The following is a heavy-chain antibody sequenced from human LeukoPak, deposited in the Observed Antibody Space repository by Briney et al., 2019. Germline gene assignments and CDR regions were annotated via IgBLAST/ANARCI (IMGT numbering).Heavy chain of an antibody. V-gene: IGHV4-34*01. CDR3: ARGRYYYDSSGYYGN. CDR2: INHSGST. J-gene: IGHJ4*02. Sequence: SETLSLTCAVYGGSFSGYYWSWIRQPPGKGLEWIGEINHSGSTNYNPSLKSRVTISVDTSKNQFSLKLSSVTDADTAVYYCARGRYYYDSSGYYGNWGQGTLVTVSS. D-gene: IGHD3-22*01. CDR1: GGSFSGYY.